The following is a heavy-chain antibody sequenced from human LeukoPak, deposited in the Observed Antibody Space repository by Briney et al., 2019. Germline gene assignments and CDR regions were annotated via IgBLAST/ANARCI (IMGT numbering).Heavy chain of an antibody. Sequence: SETLSLTCTVSGGSISSSSYYWGWIRQPPGKGLEWIGSIYYSGSTCYNPSLKSRVTISVDTSKNQFSLKLSSVTAADTAVYYCATRRCSSTSCYARNYYYYYGMDVWGQGTTVTVSS. D-gene: IGHD2-2*01. V-gene: IGHV4-39*01. CDR3: ATRRCSSTSCYARNYYYYYGMDV. CDR2: IYYSGST. CDR1: GGSISSSSYY. J-gene: IGHJ6*02.